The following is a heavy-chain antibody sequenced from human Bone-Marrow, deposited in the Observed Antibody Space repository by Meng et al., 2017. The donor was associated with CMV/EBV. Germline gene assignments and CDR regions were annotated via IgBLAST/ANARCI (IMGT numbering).Heavy chain of an antibody. V-gene: IGHV1-2*02. CDR2: INPNSGGT. CDR3: ARDHLPVYYDTSAQHTGFDY. CDR1: GYTFTGYY. Sequence: ASVKVSCKASGYTFTGYYMHWVRQAPGQGLEWMGWINPNSGGTNYAQKFQGRVTMTRDTSTSTVYMELSSLRSEDTVVYYCARDHLPVYYDTSAQHTGFDYWGQGTLVTVSS. D-gene: IGHD3-22*01. J-gene: IGHJ4*02.